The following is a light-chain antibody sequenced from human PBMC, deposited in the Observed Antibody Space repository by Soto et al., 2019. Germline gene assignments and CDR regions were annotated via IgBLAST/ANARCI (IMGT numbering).Light chain of an antibody. CDR3: QKYNNWPPYT. CDR2: GAS. CDR1: QSVSSN. V-gene: IGKV3-15*01. J-gene: IGKJ2*01. Sequence: EIVMTQSPATLSVSPGERASLSCRASQSVSSNLAWFQKKPGQAPRLLIYGASTKATGIPARFSGSGSGTECTRTISKLKSEDFAVYYCQKYNNWPPYTFGQGTKLEIK.